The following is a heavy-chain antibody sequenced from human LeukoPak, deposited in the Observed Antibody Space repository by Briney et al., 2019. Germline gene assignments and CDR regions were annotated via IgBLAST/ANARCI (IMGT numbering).Heavy chain of an antibody. D-gene: IGHD3-22*01. J-gene: IGHJ4*02. CDR3: ARDYYDSSGSQALHSGNFDY. CDR2: INHSGST. Sequence: KSSETLSLTCAVYGGSFSGYYWSWIRQPPGKGLEWIGEINHSGSTNYNPSLKSRVTISVDTSKNQFSLKLSSVTAADTAVYYCARDYYDSSGSQALHSGNFDYWGQGTLVTVSS. CDR1: GGSFSGYY. V-gene: IGHV4-34*01.